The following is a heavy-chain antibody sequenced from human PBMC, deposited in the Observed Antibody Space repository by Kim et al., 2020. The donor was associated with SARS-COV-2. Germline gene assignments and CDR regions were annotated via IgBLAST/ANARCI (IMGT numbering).Heavy chain of an antibody. Sequence: GGSLRLSCAASGFTFDEYAMNWVRQVPGKGLEWVSLINSDGDITDYAVSVKGRFTISRDNTRGTLHLQMNNLRTDDTGFYHCAKAAERGYKNSWHSNWGQGTLVTVST. CDR1: GFTFDEYA. D-gene: IGHD6-13*01. CDR2: INSDGDIT. J-gene: IGHJ4*02. CDR3: AKAAERGYKNSWHSN. V-gene: IGHV3-43*02.